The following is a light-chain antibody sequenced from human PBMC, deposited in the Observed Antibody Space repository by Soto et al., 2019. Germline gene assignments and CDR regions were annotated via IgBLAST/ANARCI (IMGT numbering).Light chain of an antibody. Sequence: DIQKTQSPSALSASVGDRVTITCRASQSISSWLAWYQQKPGKAPKLLICDASSLESGVPSRFSGSGSGTEFTLTISSLQPDDFATYYCQQYNSYSITFGQGTRLEIK. CDR2: DAS. CDR1: QSISSW. J-gene: IGKJ5*01. V-gene: IGKV1-5*01. CDR3: QQYNSYSIT.